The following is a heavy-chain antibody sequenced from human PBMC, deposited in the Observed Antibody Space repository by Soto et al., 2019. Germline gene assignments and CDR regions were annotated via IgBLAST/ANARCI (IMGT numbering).Heavy chain of an antibody. CDR3: AKDRRADWESYYYYAMDV. Sequence: QVQLVQSGAEVRKPGSSVKVSCKASGGVFGSFSITWVRQAPGQGLEWIGGIIPIYGTANYAHNFQGRVTITADTATNTAYMEVSSLGSEATAVYYCAKDRRADWESYYYYAMDVWGQGTTVIVSS. CDR2: IIPIYGTA. J-gene: IGHJ6*02. D-gene: IGHD1-26*01. CDR1: GGVFGSFS. V-gene: IGHV1-69*06.